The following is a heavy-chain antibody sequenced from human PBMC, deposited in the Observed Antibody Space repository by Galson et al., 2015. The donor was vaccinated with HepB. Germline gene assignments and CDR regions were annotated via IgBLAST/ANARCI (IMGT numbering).Heavy chain of an antibody. J-gene: IGHJ6*02. D-gene: IGHD6-19*01. CDR2: ISSSSSYI. Sequence: SLRLSCAASGFTFSSYSMNWVRQAPGKGLEWVSSISSSSSYIYYADSVKGRFTISRDNAKNSLYLQMNSLRAEDTAVYYCARDREPQWLVHYYYGMDVWGQGTTVTVSS. CDR3: ARDREPQWLVHYYYGMDV. V-gene: IGHV3-21*01. CDR1: GFTFSSYS.